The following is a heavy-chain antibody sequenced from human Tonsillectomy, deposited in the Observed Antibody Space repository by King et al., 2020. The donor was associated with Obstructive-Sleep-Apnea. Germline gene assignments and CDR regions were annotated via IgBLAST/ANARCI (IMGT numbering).Heavy chain of an antibody. D-gene: IGHD3-9*01. Sequence: VQLVQSGGGLVQPGGSLRLSCAVSGFTFSSYAMNWVRQAPGKGLEWGSYISSSTSTIYYADSVKGRFTISKDNAKNSLYLQMNSLRGEDTAIYYCARDWCDILTSYCPYYFDYWGQGTLVTVSS. J-gene: IGHJ4*02. CDR3: ARDWCDILTSYCPYYFDY. CDR2: ISSSTSTI. V-gene: IGHV3-48*04. CDR1: GFTFSSYA.